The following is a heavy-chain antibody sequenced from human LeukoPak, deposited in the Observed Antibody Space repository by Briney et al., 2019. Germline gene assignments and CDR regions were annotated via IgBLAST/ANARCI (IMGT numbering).Heavy chain of an antibody. CDR3: ATSSDAPANM. D-gene: IGHD2-2*01. CDR2: IKQDGSAK. CDR1: GFTFSAYW. V-gene: IGHV3-7*01. J-gene: IGHJ4*02. Sequence: GGSLRLSCAVSGFTFSAYWMSWVRQAPGKGLEWVANIKQDGSAKFYVDSVKGRFTISRDSAKNSLYLQMNSLRAEDTGVYYCATSSDAPANMWGQGTLVTVSS.